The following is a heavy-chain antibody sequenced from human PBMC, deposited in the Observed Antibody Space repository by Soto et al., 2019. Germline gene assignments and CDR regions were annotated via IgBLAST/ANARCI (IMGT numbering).Heavy chain of an antibody. CDR1: GFTFSSYG. Sequence: GSLRLSCAASGFTFSSYGMHWVRQAAGKGLEWVAVISYDGSNKYYADSVKGRFTISRDNSKNTLYLQMNSLRAEDTAVYYCAKDLGFGYDSSGYYYWGQGTLVTVSS. CDR3: AKDLGFGYDSSGYYY. J-gene: IGHJ4*02. CDR2: ISYDGSNK. V-gene: IGHV3-30*18. D-gene: IGHD3-22*01.